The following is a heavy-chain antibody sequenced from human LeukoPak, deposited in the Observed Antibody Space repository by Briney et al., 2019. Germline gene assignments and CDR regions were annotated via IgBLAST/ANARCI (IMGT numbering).Heavy chain of an antibody. Sequence: GGSLRLSCAASGFTVSSNYMSWVRQAPGKGLEWVSTIYSGGSTDYADSVKGRFTISRDNSKNTLYPQMNSLRAEDTAVYYCAKDRLSGWPIDYYYYYMDVWGKGTTVTISS. CDR1: GFTVSSNY. CDR3: AKDRLSGWPIDYYYYYMDV. D-gene: IGHD6-19*01. V-gene: IGHV3-66*02. CDR2: IYSGGST. J-gene: IGHJ6*03.